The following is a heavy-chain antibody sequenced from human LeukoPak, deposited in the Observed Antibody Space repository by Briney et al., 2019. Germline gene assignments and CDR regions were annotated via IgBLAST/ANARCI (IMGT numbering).Heavy chain of an antibody. D-gene: IGHD3-22*01. CDR3: AAPGYYYDSSGYYYGMDV. CDR2: IVVGSGNT. CDR1: GFTFTSSA. J-gene: IGHJ6*02. Sequence: SVKVSCKASGFTFTSSAVQWVRQARGQRLEWIGWIVVGSGNTNYAQKFQERVTITRDMSTSTAYMELSSLRSEDTAVYYCAAPGYYYDSSGYYYGMDVWGQGTTVTVSS. V-gene: IGHV1-58*01.